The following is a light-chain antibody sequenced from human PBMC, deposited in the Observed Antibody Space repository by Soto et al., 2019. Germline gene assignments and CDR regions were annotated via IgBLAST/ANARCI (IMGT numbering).Light chain of an antibody. CDR2: STN. Sequence: QTVVTQEPSFSVSPGGTVTLTCGLSSGSVSTSYYPSWYQQTPGQAPRTLIYSTNTRSSGVPDRFSGSILGNKAALTITGAQADDESDYHCVLYVGSGIWVFGGGTQLTVL. J-gene: IGLJ2*01. CDR1: SGSVSTSYY. CDR3: VLYVGSGIWV. V-gene: IGLV8-61*01.